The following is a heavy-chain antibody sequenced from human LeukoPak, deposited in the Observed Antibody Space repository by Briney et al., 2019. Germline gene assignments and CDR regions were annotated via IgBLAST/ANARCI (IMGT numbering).Heavy chain of an antibody. CDR2: IYPGDSDT. Sequence: GESLKISCKGSEYSFTSYWIGWVRQMPGKGLEWMGIIYPGDSDTRYSPSFQGQVTISADKSISTAYLQWSSLKASDTAMYYCARHPPRVGATTDPTYYYYYGMDVWGQGTTVTVSS. D-gene: IGHD1-26*01. CDR1: EYSFTSYW. V-gene: IGHV5-51*01. CDR3: ARHPPRVGATTDPTYYYYYGMDV. J-gene: IGHJ6*02.